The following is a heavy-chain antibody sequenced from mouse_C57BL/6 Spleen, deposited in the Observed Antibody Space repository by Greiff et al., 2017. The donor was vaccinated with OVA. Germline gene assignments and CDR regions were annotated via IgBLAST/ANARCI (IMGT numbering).Heavy chain of an antibody. J-gene: IGHJ4*01. CDR3: ARNRYYYGAYYAMDY. CDR1: GYTFTSYW. Sequence: QVQLQQPGAELVRPGSSVKLSCKASGYTFTSYWMDWVKQRPGQGLEWIGNIYPSDSETHYNQKFKDKATLTVDKSSSTAYMQLSSLTSEDSAVYYCARNRYYYGAYYAMDYWGQGTSVTVSS. D-gene: IGHD1-1*01. V-gene: IGHV1-61*01. CDR2: IYPSDSET.